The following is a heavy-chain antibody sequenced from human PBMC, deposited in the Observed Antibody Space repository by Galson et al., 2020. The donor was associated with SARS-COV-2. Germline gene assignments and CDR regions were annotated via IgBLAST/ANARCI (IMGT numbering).Heavy chain of an antibody. J-gene: IGHJ5*02. CDR1: GGSISSYY. D-gene: IGHD2-15*01. CDR2: LYSSGST. Sequence: ASETLSLTCTVSGGSISSYYWSWIRQPAGKGLEWLGRLYSSGSTTYNPSLKGRVTMSVDTSKNQFSLRLSSVTAADTAVYYCAGDRSGDSRFEPWGQGTLVIVSS. CDR3: AGDRSGDSRFEP. V-gene: IGHV4-4*07.